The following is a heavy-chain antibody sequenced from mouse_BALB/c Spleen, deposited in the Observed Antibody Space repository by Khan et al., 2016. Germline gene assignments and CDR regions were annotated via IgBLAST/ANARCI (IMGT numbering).Heavy chain of an antibody. Sequence: VQLQESGAELMKPGASVKISCKATGYTFSNYWIEWVKQRPGHGLEWIGEILPGSGSTNYNENFKGKATFTADTTSNTAYMHLSSLTSEDSAVYYCARDGNYPAWFVYWGQGTLVTVS. CDR2: ILPGSGST. CDR1: GYTFSNYW. CDR3: ARDGNYPAWFVY. J-gene: IGHJ3*01. V-gene: IGHV1-9*01. D-gene: IGHD2-1*01.